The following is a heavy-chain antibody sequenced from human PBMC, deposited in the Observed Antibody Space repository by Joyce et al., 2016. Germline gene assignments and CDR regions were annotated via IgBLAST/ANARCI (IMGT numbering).Heavy chain of an antibody. D-gene: IGHD2-2*01. V-gene: IGHV1-2*02. CDR3: ARGDLRTSSPLFWYFAL. J-gene: IGHJ2*01. CDR1: GYTFTDYY. Sequence: QVQLVQSGAEVKKPGASVKVSCKASGYTFTDYYIHWVRQAPGQGLEWMGGINLNGGGKEYPQKFQGRVTMTRDTSIRTAYMELTGLRSDDTAVYYCARGDLRTSSPLFWYFALWGRGTLVTVSS. CDR2: INLNGGGK.